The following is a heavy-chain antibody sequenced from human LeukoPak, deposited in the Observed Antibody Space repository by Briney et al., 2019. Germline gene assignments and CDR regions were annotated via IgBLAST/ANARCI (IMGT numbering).Heavy chain of an antibody. J-gene: IGHJ4*02. Sequence: SETLSLTCTVSGYSISSGYYWGWIRQPPGKGLEWIGSIYHSGSTYYNPSLKSRLTISVDTSKNHFSLNLSSVTAADTAVYYCARGSGRDGYNWPYILDYWGQGTLVTVSS. CDR2: IYHSGST. V-gene: IGHV4-38-2*02. CDR1: GYSISSGYY. CDR3: ARGSGRDGYNWPYILDY. D-gene: IGHD5-24*01.